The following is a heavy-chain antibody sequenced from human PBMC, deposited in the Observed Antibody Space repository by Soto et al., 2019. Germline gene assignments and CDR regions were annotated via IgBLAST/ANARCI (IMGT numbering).Heavy chain of an antibody. V-gene: IGHV1-18*01. CDR1: GYSFTRYG. CDR3: ARMGDVPYYYYGLDV. D-gene: IGHD3-16*01. Sequence: QVQLVQSGAEVKKPGASVKVSCKASGYSFTRYGSSWVRQAPGQGLEWMGWISGYNANTNYPENLQGRVTMTTDTSTSTAYMEVRNLISDDTAVYYCARMGDVPYYYYGLDVRGQGTTVTVSS. J-gene: IGHJ6*02. CDR2: ISGYNANT.